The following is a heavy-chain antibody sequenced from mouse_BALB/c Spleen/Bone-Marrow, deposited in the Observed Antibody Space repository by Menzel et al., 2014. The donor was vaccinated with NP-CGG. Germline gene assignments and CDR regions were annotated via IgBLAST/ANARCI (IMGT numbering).Heavy chain of an antibody. Sequence: VQLQQSGTELAKPGASVKMSCKASGYTFTTHWMHWVKQRPGQGLEWIGYINPSTGYTDYNQKFKDKATLTADKSSSTAYMQLTSLTAEDSAVYYCVRSDYWGQGTTLTVSS. CDR3: VRSDY. CDR2: INPSTGYT. V-gene: IGHV1-7*01. CDR1: GYTFTTHW. J-gene: IGHJ2*01.